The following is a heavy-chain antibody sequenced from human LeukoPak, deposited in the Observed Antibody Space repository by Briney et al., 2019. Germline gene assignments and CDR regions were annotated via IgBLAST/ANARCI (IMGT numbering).Heavy chain of an antibody. D-gene: IGHD6-19*01. Sequence: GRSLRLSCAASGFTLDDYAMHWVRQAPGKGLEWVSGISWNSGSTGYADSVKGRFTISRDNAKNSLYLQMNSLRAEDTAVYYCAGTIPGYSSGWSPNWFDPWGQGTLVTVSS. CDR3: AGTIPGYSSGWSPNWFDP. J-gene: IGHJ5*02. CDR2: ISWNSGST. V-gene: IGHV3-9*01. CDR1: GFTLDDYA.